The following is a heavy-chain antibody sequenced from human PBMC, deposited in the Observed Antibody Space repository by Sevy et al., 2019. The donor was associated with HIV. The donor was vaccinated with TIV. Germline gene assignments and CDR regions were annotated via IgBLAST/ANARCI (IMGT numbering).Heavy chain of an antibody. CDR1: GFTFSSYA. CDR2: ISGIGGST. J-gene: IGHJ6*02. D-gene: IGHD1-1*01. CDR3: AKDRLEPRVYYGMDV. Sequence: GGSLRLSCAASGFTFSSYAMSWVRQAPGKGLEWVSAISGIGGSTYYADSVKGRFTISRDNSKNTLYLQMNSLRAEDTAVYYCAKDRLEPRVYYGMDVWGQGTTVTVSS. V-gene: IGHV3-23*01.